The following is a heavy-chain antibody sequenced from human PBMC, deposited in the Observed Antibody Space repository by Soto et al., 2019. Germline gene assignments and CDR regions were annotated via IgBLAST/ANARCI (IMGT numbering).Heavy chain of an antibody. CDR2: INPKTAAT. Sequence: QVQLVQSGAEVKKSGASVKVSCKPSGYSFSDYFIQWVRQAPGQGLEWVAWINPKTAATNDAKKFQGRVSLTWDTSSTTAYMELTRLRPDDTAVYYCARIKWGLNYYNGMDVWGQGTTVIVSS. V-gene: IGHV1-2*02. CDR1: GYSFSDYF. D-gene: IGHD1-26*01. CDR3: ARIKWGLNYYNGMDV. J-gene: IGHJ6*02.